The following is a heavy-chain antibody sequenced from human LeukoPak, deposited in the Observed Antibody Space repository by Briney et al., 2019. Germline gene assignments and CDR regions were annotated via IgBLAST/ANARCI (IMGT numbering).Heavy chain of an antibody. Sequence: HTGGSLRLSCAASGFTFSNSAMTWVRQAPGKGLEWVSTITGSDDRTYYADSVKGRFTISRDYSRNTLHFQMNSLRVEDTAMYYCAKGPHVGSGYHPDYWGQGTLVTVSS. V-gene: IGHV3-23*01. D-gene: IGHD3-22*01. CDR3: AKGPHVGSGYHPDY. CDR1: GFTFSNSA. CDR2: ITGSDDRT. J-gene: IGHJ4*02.